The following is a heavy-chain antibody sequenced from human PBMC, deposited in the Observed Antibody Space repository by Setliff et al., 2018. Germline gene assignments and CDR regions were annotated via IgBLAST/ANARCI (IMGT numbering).Heavy chain of an antibody. Sequence: GASVKVSCKASGYTFTGYYMHWVRQAPGQGLEWMGWINPNSGGTNYAQKFQGWVTMTRDTSISTAYMELSRLRSDDTAVYYCARALGATINHFDYWGQGTLVTVSS. D-gene: IGHD1-26*01. J-gene: IGHJ4*02. CDR1: GYTFTGYY. V-gene: IGHV1-2*04. CDR3: ARALGATINHFDY. CDR2: INPNSGGT.